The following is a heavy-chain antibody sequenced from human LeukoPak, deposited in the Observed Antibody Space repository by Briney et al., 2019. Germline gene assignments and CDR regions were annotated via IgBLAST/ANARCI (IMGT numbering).Heavy chain of an antibody. CDR1: GFIFSSFA. Sequence: GGSLRLSCAASGFIFSSFAMTWVRQAPGKGLEWVSSISANDNRVYFADSVKGRFTISRDNSKNTVCLQMYSLRAEDTAVYYCAKDGLYCAYGVCYLNYWGQGTLVTVSS. J-gene: IGHJ4*02. CDR2: ISANDNRV. D-gene: IGHD2-8*01. CDR3: AKDGLYCAYGVCYLNY. V-gene: IGHV3-23*01.